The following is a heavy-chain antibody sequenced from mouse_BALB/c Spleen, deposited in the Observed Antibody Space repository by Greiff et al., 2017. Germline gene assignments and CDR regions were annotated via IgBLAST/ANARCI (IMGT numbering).Heavy chain of an antibody. V-gene: IGHV3-2*02. CDR2: ISYSGST. J-gene: IGHJ1*01. CDR3: ARSVYYGDWYFDV. CDR1: GYSITSDYA. Sequence: EVKVEESGPGLVKPSQSLSLTCTVTGYSITSDYAWNWIRQFPGNKLEWMGYISYSGSTSYNPSLKSRISITRDTSKNQFFLQLNSVTTEDTATYYCARSVYYGDWYFDVWGAGTTVTVSS. D-gene: IGHD2-1*01.